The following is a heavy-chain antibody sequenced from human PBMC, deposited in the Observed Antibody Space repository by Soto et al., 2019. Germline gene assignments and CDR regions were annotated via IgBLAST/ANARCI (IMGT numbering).Heavy chain of an antibody. J-gene: IGHJ6*02. CDR1: GFTFNIYA. D-gene: IGHD4-17*01. CDR2: ISFDGTKK. CDR3: AREDDYGYRYINYGLDV. V-gene: IGHV3-30-3*01. Sequence: GVSLRLSCAASGFTFNIYALHWVRQAPGKXLEWVAVISFDGTKKYYSDSVKGRFTISRDNLKNTLYLQMNNLRVEDAALYFCAREDDYGYRYINYGLDVWGQGTTVTVSS.